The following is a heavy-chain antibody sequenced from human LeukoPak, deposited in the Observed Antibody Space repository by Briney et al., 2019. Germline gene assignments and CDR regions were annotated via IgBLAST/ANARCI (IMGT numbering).Heavy chain of an antibody. CDR1: GYTFTGYY. Sequence: ASVKVSSKASGYTFTGYYMHWVRQAPGQGLEWMGWINPNSGGTNYAQKFQGWVTMTRDTSISTAYMELSRLRSDDTAVYYCARDRDTAMVQYYFDYWGQGTLVTVSS. V-gene: IGHV1-2*04. J-gene: IGHJ4*02. CDR2: INPNSGGT. CDR3: ARDRDTAMVQYYFDY. D-gene: IGHD5-18*01.